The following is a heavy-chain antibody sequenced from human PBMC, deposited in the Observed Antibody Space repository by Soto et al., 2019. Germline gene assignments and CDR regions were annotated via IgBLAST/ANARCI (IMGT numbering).Heavy chain of an antibody. V-gene: IGHV3-9*01. Sequence: EVQLVESGGGLVQPGRSLRLSCATSGFTFDDYAVHWVRQAPGKGLEWISGISWNSGSIAYADSVKGRFTISRDNAKNSLYLQMNSLRAEDTALYYCAKSAHSGSYYNLWNWFDPWGQGTLVTVSS. D-gene: IGHD3-10*01. CDR1: GFTFDDYA. CDR3: AKSAHSGSYYNLWNWFDP. J-gene: IGHJ5*02. CDR2: ISWNSGSI.